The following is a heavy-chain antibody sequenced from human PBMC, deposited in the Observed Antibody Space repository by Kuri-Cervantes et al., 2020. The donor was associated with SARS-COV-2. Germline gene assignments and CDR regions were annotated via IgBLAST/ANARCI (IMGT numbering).Heavy chain of an antibody. Sequence: SETLSLTCTVSGGSISSGDYYWSWIRQPPGKGLEWIGYIYYSGSTYYNPSLKSRVTISVDTSKNQFSLKLSSVTAADTAVYYCGRVSWIQLWRRYSDSWGQGALVTVSS. CDR2: IYYSGST. CDR3: GRVSWIQLWRRYSDS. J-gene: IGHJ4*02. D-gene: IGHD5-18*01. V-gene: IGHV4-30-4*08. CDR1: GGSISSGDYY.